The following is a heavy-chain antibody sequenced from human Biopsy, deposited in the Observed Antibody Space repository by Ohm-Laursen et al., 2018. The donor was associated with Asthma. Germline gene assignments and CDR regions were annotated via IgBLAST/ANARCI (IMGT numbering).Heavy chain of an antibody. D-gene: IGHD2-2*01. CDR2: INSVFGTT. V-gene: IGHV1-69*13. CDR1: GGTFNTYV. CDR3: ARKAGSCISRTCYSLDF. J-gene: IGHJ4*02. Sequence: GASVKVSCKSLGGTFNTYVIGWVRQAPGQGLEGMGGINSVFGTTTYPQKFQDRVTITADDSTSTVYVELSSLRSEATAVYYCARKAGSCISRTCYSLDFWGQGTLVTVSS.